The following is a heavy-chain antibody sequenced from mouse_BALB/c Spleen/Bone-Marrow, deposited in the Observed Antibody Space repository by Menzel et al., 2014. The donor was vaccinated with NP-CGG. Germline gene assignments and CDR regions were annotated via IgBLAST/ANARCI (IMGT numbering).Heavy chain of an antibody. CDR3: VRGNYGNYVDYFDF. Sequence: DVHLVESGGGLVQPGGSLKLSCAASGFTFSNYGMSWVRQTPDKRLELVATINSDGGSTYYPDSAKGRFTIYRDTAKNPLYLQMSSLKSEETAMYYCVRGNYGNYVDYFDFWGQGTTLTVFS. D-gene: IGHD2-1*01. V-gene: IGHV5-6-3*01. CDR2: INSDGGST. J-gene: IGHJ2*01. CDR1: GFTFSNYG.